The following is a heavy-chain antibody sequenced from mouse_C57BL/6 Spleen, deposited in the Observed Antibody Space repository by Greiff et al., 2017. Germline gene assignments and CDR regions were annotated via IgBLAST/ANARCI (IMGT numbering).Heavy chain of an antibody. CDR3: ARLYYGSREYYFDY. Sequence: VQLQQPGAELVMPGASVKLSCKASGYTFTSYWMHWVKQRPGQGLEWIGEIDPSDSYTNYNQKFKGKSTLTVDKSSSTAYMQLSSLTSEDSAVYYCARLYYGSREYYFDYWGQGTTLTVSS. CDR2: IDPSDSYT. J-gene: IGHJ2*01. CDR1: GYTFTSYW. V-gene: IGHV1-69*01. D-gene: IGHD1-1*01.